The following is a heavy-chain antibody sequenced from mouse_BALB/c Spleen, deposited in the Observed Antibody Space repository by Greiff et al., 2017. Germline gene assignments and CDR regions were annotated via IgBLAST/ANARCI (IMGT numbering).Heavy chain of an antibody. V-gene: IGHV1-9*01. CDR1: GYTFSSYW. CDR2: ILPGSGST. D-gene: IGHD2-4*01. Sequence: QVQLKQSGAELMKPGASVKISCKATGYTFSSYWIEWVKQRPGHGLEWIGEILPGSGSTNYNEKFKGKATFTADTSSNTAYMQLSSLTSEDSAVYYCAREGYYDQAWFAYWGQGTLVTVSA. CDR3: AREGYYDQAWFAY. J-gene: IGHJ3*01.